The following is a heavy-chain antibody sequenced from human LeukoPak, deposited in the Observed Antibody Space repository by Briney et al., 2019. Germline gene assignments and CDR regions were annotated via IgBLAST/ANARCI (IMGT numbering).Heavy chain of an antibody. CDR1: EYTFTGYY. CDR2: INPNNGGT. D-gene: IGHD6-19*01. CDR3: ARAPEEQWLVPLLDY. V-gene: IGHV1-2*06. J-gene: IGHJ4*02. Sequence: ASVKVSCKASEYTFTGYYMHWVRQAPGQGLEWMGRINPNNGGTNYAQKFQGRVTMTGDESTSTAYMELSSLRSEDTAVYYCARAPEEQWLVPLLDYWGQGTLVAVSS.